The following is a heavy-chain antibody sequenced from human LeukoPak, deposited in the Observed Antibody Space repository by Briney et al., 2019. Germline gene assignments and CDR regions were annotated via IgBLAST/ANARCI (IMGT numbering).Heavy chain of an antibody. CDR3: ARGRDFWSGYSDY. CDR1: GFTFSSYW. CDR2: IRQDGSEK. J-gene: IGHJ4*02. Sequence: GGSLRLSCAASGFTFSSYWMSWVRQAPGKGLEWVANIRQDGSEKYYADSVKGRFTISRDNAKNSLYLQMNSLRAEDTAVYYCARGRDFWSGYSDYWGQGTLVTVSS. D-gene: IGHD3-3*01. V-gene: IGHV3-7*01.